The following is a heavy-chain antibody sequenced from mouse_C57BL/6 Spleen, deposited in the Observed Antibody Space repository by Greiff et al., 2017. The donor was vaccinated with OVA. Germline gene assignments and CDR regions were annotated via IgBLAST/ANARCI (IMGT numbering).Heavy chain of an antibody. J-gene: IGHJ3*01. CDR3: TTWGSPPAWFAY. CDR1: GFNIKDDY. V-gene: IGHV14-4*01. D-gene: IGHD1-1*01. CDR2: IDPENGDT. Sequence: VHVKQSGAELVRPGASVKLSCTASGFNIKDDYMHWVKQRPEQGLEWIGWIDPENGDTEYASKFQGKATITADTSSNTAYLQLSSLTSEDTAVYYCTTWGSPPAWFAYWGQGTLVTVSA.